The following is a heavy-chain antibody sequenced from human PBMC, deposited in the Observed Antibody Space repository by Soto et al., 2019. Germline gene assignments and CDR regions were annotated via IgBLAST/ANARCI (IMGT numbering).Heavy chain of an antibody. Sequence: VKVSCKASGGTFSSYAISWVRQAPGQGLEWMGGIIPIFGTANYAQKFQGRVTITADESTSTAYMELSSLRSEDTAVYYCARGVPLSTVVVYYGMDVWGQGTTVTVSS. CDR1: GGTFSSYA. J-gene: IGHJ6*02. CDR2: IIPIFGTA. V-gene: IGHV1-69*01. CDR3: ARGVPLSTVVVYYGMDV. D-gene: IGHD2-15*01.